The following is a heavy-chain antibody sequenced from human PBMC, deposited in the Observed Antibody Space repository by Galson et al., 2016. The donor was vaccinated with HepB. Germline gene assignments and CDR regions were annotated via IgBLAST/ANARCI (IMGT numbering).Heavy chain of an antibody. CDR2: ISGSGGST. Sequence: SLRLSCAASGFTFITYAMSWVRQAPGKGLEWVSTISGSGGSTYYADSVKGRFTISRDNSKNTLYLQMNSLTADDTAIYYCVQGSTAPAVWGKGTTVTVSS. J-gene: IGHJ6*04. CDR3: VQGSTAPAV. CDR1: GFTFITYA. D-gene: IGHD2-2*01. V-gene: IGHV3-23*01.